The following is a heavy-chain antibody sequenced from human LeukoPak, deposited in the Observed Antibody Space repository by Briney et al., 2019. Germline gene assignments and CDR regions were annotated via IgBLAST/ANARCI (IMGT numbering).Heavy chain of an antibody. D-gene: IGHD2-2*01. CDR2: IYYSGST. CDR3: ARVRVRGYCSSTSCSPYYYMDV. CDR1: GGSISSSSYY. J-gene: IGHJ6*03. Sequence: SETLSLTCTVSGGSISSSSYYWGWIRQPPGKGLEWIGSIYYSGSTYYNPSLKSRVTISVDTSKNQFSLKLSSVTAADTAVYYCARVRVRGYCSSTSCSPYYYMDVWGKGTTVTISS. V-gene: IGHV4-39*01.